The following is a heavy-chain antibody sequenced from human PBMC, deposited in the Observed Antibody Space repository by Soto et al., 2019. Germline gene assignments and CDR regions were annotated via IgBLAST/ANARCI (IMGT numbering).Heavy chain of an antibody. CDR1: GVTFADST. V-gene: IGHV3-9*01. CDR2: ISWNSGSI. Sequence: GVSLGLSSTASGVTFADSTLHCVGQAPGKGLEWVSGISWNSGSIGYADSVKGRFTISRDNAKNSLYLQMNSLRAEDTALYYFSKVGSYDYSTLCAYGMDFW. CDR3: SKVGSYDYSTLCAYGMDF. D-gene: IGHD4-4*01. J-gene: IGHJ6*01.